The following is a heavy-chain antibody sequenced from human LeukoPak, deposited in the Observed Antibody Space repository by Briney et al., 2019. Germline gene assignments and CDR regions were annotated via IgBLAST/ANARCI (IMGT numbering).Heavy chain of an antibody. CDR3: ARGPCSGGSCYYFDN. CDR1: GGSVSSGSYF. CDR2: IYYSGRT. J-gene: IGHJ4*02. V-gene: IGHV4-61*01. D-gene: IGHD2-15*01. Sequence: SETLSLTCTVSGGSVSSGSYFWNWIRQPPGKGLEWIGYIYYSGRTNYSPPLKSRVTISLDTSKNQFSLKLSSVTAADTAVYYCARGPCSGGSCYYFDNWGQATLVTVSS.